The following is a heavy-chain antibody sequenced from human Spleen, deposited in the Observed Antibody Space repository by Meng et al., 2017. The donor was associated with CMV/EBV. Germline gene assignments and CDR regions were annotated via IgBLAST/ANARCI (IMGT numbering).Heavy chain of an antibody. V-gene: IGHV1-2*02. J-gene: IGHJ4*02. CDR1: GYTFTSYG. Sequence: ASVKVSCKASGYTFTSYGISWVRQAPGQGLEWMGWINPNSGGTNYAQKFQGRVTMTRDTSISTAYMELSRLRSDDTAVYYCARARGSRYTNAKIDYWGQGTLVTVSS. CDR2: INPNSGGT. D-gene: IGHD3-16*02. CDR3: ARARGSRYTNAKIDY.